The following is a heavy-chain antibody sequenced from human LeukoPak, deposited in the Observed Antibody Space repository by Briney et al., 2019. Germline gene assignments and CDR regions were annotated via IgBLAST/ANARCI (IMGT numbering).Heavy chain of an antibody. CDR1: GGSISSSSYY. J-gene: IGHJ3*02. V-gene: IGHV4-39*01. D-gene: IGHD3-22*01. CDR3: ARAKSRTMIVSAFFDI. Sequence: PSETLSLXCTVSGGSISSSSYYWDWIRQPPGKGLEWIGSIYYSGITYYNPSLKSRVTISVDTSKNQFSLKLSSVTAADTAVYYCARAKSRTMIVSAFFDIWGQGTMVTVSS. CDR2: IYYSGIT.